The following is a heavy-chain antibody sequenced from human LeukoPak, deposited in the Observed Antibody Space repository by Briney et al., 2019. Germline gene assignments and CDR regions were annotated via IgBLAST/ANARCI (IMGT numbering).Heavy chain of an antibody. Sequence: GGSLRLSCAASGFAFSSYAMSWVRQAPGKGLEWVSAISGSGGSTYYADSVKGRFTISRDNSKNTLYLQMNSLRAEDTAVYYCAKVTTSPKYYYYGMDVWGQGTTVTVSS. CDR3: AKVTTSPKYYYYGMDV. V-gene: IGHV3-23*01. CDR2: ISGSGGST. J-gene: IGHJ6*02. D-gene: IGHD1-14*01. CDR1: GFAFSSYA.